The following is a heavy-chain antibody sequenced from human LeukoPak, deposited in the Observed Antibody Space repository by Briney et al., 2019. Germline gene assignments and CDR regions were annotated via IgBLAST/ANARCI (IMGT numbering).Heavy chain of an antibody. D-gene: IGHD3-22*01. J-gene: IGHJ4*01. CDR2: IRSKAYGGTT. Sequence: GRSLRLSCTASGFTFGDYAMSWVRQAPGKGLEWVGFIRSKAYGGTTEYAASVKGRFTISRDDSKSIAYLQMNSLRIEDTAVYYCTRGSLGYDSSGYHPHSYYWGHGTLVTVSS. CDR1: GFTFGDYA. V-gene: IGHV3-49*04. CDR3: TRGSLGYDSSGYHPHSYY.